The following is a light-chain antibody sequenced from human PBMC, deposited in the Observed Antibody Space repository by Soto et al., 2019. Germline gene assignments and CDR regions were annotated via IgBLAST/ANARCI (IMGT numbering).Light chain of an antibody. J-gene: IGKJ3*01. CDR1: QGIRND. CDR2: GAS. Sequence: DIPMTQSPSSLSASVGDRVTITCRASQGIRNDLGWYQQKPGKAPKHLIYGASSLQSGVPSRFSGSGSWTEFTLTISSLQPEDLPTYYLLQHNIYPLTFGPGTKVYIK. CDR3: LQHNIYPLT. V-gene: IGKV1-17*01.